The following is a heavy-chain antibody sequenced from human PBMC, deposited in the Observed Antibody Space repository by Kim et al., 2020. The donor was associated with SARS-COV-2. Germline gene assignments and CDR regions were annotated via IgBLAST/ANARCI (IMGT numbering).Heavy chain of an antibody. CDR3: ARDLLLLWFGDLNWFDP. Sequence: ASVKVSCKASGYTFTSYAMNWVRQAPGQGLEWMGWINTNTGNPTYAQGFTGRFVFSLDTSVSTAYLQISSLKAEDTAVYYCARDLLLLWFGDLNWFDPWGQGTLVTVSS. J-gene: IGHJ5*02. CDR2: INTNTGNP. CDR1: GYTFTSYA. D-gene: IGHD3-10*01. V-gene: IGHV7-4-1*02.